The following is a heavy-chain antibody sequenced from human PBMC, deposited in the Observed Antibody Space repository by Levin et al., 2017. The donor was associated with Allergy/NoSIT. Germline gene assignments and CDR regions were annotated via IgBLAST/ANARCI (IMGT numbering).Heavy chain of an antibody. J-gene: IGHJ4*02. CDR3: TKGHYSGVYQ. V-gene: IGHV3-53*01. CDR2: IYDDAST. Sequence: TGGSLRLSCAASGFSVSTHYMTWVRQGPGKGLECVSVIYDDASTYYADSVRGRFTISRDNSKNTLSLQMNSLRDDDTAVYYCTKGHYSGVYQWGQGTLVTVSS. D-gene: IGHD2-2*01. CDR1: GFSVSTHY.